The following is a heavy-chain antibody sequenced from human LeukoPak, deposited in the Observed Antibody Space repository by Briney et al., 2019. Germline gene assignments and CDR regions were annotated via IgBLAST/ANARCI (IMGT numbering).Heavy chain of an antibody. CDR3: ASPAPIAAANYYYYMDV. V-gene: IGHV4-30-2*01. J-gene: IGHJ6*03. CDR2: IYHSGST. D-gene: IGHD6-13*01. Sequence: PSETLSLTCTVSGGSISSGGYYWSWIRQPPGKGLEWIGYIYHSGSTYYNSSLKSRVTISVDGSKNQFSLKLSSVTAADTAVYYCASPAPIAAANYYYYMDVWGKGTTVTVSS. CDR1: GGSISSGGYY.